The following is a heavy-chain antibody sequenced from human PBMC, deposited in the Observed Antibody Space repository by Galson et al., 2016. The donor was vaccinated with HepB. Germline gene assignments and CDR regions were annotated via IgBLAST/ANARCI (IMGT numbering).Heavy chain of an antibody. CDR1: GGPISSGGSY. V-gene: IGHV4-31*03. CDR2: IYYSGST. CDR3: ASYGSVTAAFHY. D-gene: IGHD3-10*01. J-gene: IGHJ4*02. Sequence: TLSLTCTVYGGPISSGGSYWSWIRQHPGKGLEWIGYIYYSGSTYYNPSLKSRVSISVDTSKNQFSLKLTSVTAADTAVYYCASYGSVTAAFHYWGQGTLVTVSS.